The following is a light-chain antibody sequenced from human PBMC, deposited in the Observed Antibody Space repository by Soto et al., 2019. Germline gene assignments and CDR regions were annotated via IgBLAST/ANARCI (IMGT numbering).Light chain of an antibody. CDR1: QSVSSY. Sequence: EIVLTQSPATLSLSPGERATLSCRASQSVSSYLAWYQQKPGQAPRLLIYDASNRATGIPARFSGSGSGTDFTLTISSLDLYDFAVYTYQQRINWPAFGQGT. V-gene: IGKV3-11*01. CDR2: DAS. J-gene: IGKJ1*01. CDR3: QQRINWPA.